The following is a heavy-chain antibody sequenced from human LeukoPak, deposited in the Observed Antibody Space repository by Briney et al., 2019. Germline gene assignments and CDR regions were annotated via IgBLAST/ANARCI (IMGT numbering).Heavy chain of an antibody. J-gene: IGHJ4*02. CDR1: GFNFSSYA. CDR3: AKGFRNDGGFDY. V-gene: IGHV3-23*01. Sequence: GGSLRLSCAASGFNFSSYAMSWVRQAPGKGLEWVSAISGSGGSTYYAASVKGRFTISRDNSKNTLYLQMNSLRAEDTAVYYCAKGFRNDGGFDYWGQGTLVTVSS. CDR2: ISGSGGST. D-gene: IGHD1-1*01.